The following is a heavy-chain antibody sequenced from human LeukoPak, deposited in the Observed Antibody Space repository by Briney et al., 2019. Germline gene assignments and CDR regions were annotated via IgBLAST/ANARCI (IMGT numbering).Heavy chain of an antibody. CDR1: LWISRGCE. J-gene: IGHJ6*03. V-gene: IGHV3-48*03. Sequence: GGSLRLSCEASLWISRGCEMNWLRQAPGKGLEWVSYISSGGGTIYYADSVKGRFTISRDNAKKSVYLQMNSLRAEDTAVYYCARVRLYMDVWGKGTTVTVSS. CDR3: ARVRLYMDV. CDR2: ISSGGGTI.